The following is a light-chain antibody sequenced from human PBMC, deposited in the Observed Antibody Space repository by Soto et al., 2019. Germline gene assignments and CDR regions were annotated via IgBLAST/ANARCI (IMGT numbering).Light chain of an antibody. CDR1: QSVDSN. CDR3: QQYNNWPRT. V-gene: IGKV3-15*01. Sequence: EIVMTQSPGTLSLSPGEGATLSCRASQSVDSNYLAWYQQKPGQAPRLLIYSASTRATGIPARFSGSGSGTEFTLTINSLQSEDFAVYYCQQYNNWPRTFGQGTKVDIK. J-gene: IGKJ1*01. CDR2: SAS.